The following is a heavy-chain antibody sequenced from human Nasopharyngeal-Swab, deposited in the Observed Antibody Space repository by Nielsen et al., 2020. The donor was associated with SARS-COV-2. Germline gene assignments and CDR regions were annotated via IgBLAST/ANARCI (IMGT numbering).Heavy chain of an antibody. CDR1: GFTFSNYW. CDR3: ARVLRYFGLTSDYWYFDL. D-gene: IGHD3-9*01. J-gene: IGHJ2*01. V-gene: IGHV3-74*03. Sequence: GGSLRLSCAASGFTFSNYWMHWVRQPPGKGLMWISRINNDGSSTTYADSVKGRFTISRDNAKNTLYLQMNGLRAEDTAVYYCARVLRYFGLTSDYWYFDLWGRGTLVTVSS. CDR2: INNDGSST.